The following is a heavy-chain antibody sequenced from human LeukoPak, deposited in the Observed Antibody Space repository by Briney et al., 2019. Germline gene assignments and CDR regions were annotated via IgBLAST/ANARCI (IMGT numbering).Heavy chain of an antibody. D-gene: IGHD5-18*01. CDR2: LTGSGDTT. CDR3: AKDYGYTPYYFDY. Sequence: GSLRLSFAASGFSFSTYAMAWVRQAPGKGLQWVSTLTGSGDTTYYAESVKGRFTISRDNSKNTLYLQMNSLRVEDTAIYYCAKDYGYTPYYFDYWGQGTLVTVSS. V-gene: IGHV3-23*01. CDR1: GFSFSTYA. J-gene: IGHJ4*02.